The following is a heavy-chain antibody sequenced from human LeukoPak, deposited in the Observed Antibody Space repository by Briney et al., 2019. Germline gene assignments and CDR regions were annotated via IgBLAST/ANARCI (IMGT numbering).Heavy chain of an antibody. J-gene: IGHJ2*01. V-gene: IGHV3-7*01. CDR2: IKQDGSEK. CDR3: AKDGYYYDTPYHWYFDL. Sequence: GGSLRLSCAASGFTFSSYWMSWVRQAPGKGLEWVANIKQDGSEKYYVDSVKGRFTISRDNAKNSLYLQMNSLRAEDTAVYYCAKDGYYYDTPYHWYFDLRGRGTLVTVSS. CDR1: GFTFSSYW. D-gene: IGHD3-22*01.